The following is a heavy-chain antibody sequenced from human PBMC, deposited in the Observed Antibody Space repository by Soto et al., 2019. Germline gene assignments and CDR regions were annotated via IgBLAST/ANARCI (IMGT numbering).Heavy chain of an antibody. CDR1: GGTFSSYA. CDR2: IIPIFGTA. CDR3: ARVGADSRYYYYGMDV. D-gene: IGHD1-26*01. J-gene: IGHJ6*02. Sequence: ASVKVSCKASGGTFSSYAISWVRQAPGQGLEWMGGIIPIFGTANYAQKFQGRVTITADKSTSTAYMELSSLRSEDTAVYYCARVGADSRYYYYGMDVWGQGTTVTVYS. V-gene: IGHV1-69*06.